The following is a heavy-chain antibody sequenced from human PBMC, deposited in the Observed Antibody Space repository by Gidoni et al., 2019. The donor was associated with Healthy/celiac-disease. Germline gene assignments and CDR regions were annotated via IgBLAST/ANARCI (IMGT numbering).Heavy chain of an antibody. CDR3: AKDSSSGVYYYYGMDV. J-gene: IGHJ6*02. V-gene: IGHV3-30*18. CDR2: ISYDGSNK. Sequence: QVQRVESVGGGVQPGRSLRLSGAASDFTFSSYGMHWVRQAPGKGLEWVALISYDGSNKYYADSVTGRFTISRDNSKNTLYLQMNSLRAEDTAVYYCAKDSSSGVYYYYGMDVWGQGTTVTVSS. CDR1: DFTFSSYG. D-gene: IGHD6-6*01.